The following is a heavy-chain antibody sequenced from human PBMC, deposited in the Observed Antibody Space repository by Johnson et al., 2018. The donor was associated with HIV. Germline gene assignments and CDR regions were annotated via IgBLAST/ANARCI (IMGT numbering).Heavy chain of an antibody. CDR3: AKSPMYYDSPGAFDI. CDR2: INWNGGTT. Sequence: EQLEESGGGLIQPGGSLRLSCAASGFTVSSNYMSWVRQAPGKGLEWVSGINWNGGTTSYEDSVKGRFTTSRDNANNSLYLQMNSLRAEDTALYYCAKSPMYYDSPGAFDIWGQGTMVTVSS. V-gene: IGHV3-53*01. J-gene: IGHJ3*02. CDR1: GFTVSSNY. D-gene: IGHD3-3*01.